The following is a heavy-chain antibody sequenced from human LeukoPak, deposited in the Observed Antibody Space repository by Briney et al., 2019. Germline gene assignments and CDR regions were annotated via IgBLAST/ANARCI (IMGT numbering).Heavy chain of an antibody. CDR1: GFTFSSYW. J-gene: IGHJ4*02. Sequence: GGSLRLSCAASGFTFSSYWMSWVRQAPGKGLEWVANIKQDGSEKYYVDSVKGRFTISRDNAKNSLYLQMNSLRAEDTAVYYCARMVGKRAGNYDILTGYYSHFDYWGQGTLVTVSS. CDR2: IKQDGSEK. V-gene: IGHV3-7*01. CDR3: ARMVGKRAGNYDILTGYYSHFDY. D-gene: IGHD3-9*01.